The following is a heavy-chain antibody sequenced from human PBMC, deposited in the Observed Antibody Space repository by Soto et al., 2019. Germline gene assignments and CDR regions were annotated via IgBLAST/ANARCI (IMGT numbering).Heavy chain of an antibody. CDR2: IYPGDSDT. Sequence: PGESLKISCKGSGYSFTSYWIGWVRQMPGKGLEWMGIIYPGDSDTRYSPSFQGQVTISADKSISTAYLQRSSLKASDTAMYYCARPLFVGDGDNYGWFDPWGQGTLVTVSS. CDR1: GYSFTSYW. V-gene: IGHV5-51*01. D-gene: IGHD5-12*01. CDR3: ARPLFVGDGDNYGWFDP. J-gene: IGHJ5*02.